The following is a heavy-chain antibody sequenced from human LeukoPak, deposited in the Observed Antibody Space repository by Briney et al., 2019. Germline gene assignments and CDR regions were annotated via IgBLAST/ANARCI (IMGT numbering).Heavy chain of an antibody. CDR3: ARARHSSGWYDY. Sequence: SETLSPTCTVSGGSISSHYWSWIRQPPGKGLEWIGYIYYSGSTNYNPSLKSRVTISVDTSKNQFSLKLSSVTAADTAVYYCARARHSSGWYDYWGQGTLVTVSS. CDR2: IYYSGST. J-gene: IGHJ4*02. D-gene: IGHD6-19*01. V-gene: IGHV4-59*11. CDR1: GGSISSHY.